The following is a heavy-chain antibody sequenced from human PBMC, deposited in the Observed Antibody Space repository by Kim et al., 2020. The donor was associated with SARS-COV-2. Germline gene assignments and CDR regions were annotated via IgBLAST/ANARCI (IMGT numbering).Heavy chain of an antibody. CDR1: GFTFSDHY. D-gene: IGHD2-15*01. Sequence: GGSLRLSCAGSGFTFSDHYMDWVRQAPGKGLEWVARISKKANNYTTAYAATVKGRFTSSRDDSKNSLYLQMSSLKTDDTAEYYCARGAYSDDSWYCGDY. CDR2: ISKKANNYTT. J-gene: IGHJ4*01. V-gene: IGHV3-72*01. CDR3: ARGAYSDDSWYCGDY.